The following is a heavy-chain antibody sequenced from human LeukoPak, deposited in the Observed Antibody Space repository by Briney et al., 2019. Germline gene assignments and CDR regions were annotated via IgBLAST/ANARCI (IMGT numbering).Heavy chain of an antibody. J-gene: IGHJ4*02. CDR1: GFTFSSYS. V-gene: IGHV3-21*01. CDR3: ARDMRVAATLFYFDY. D-gene: IGHD2-15*01. CDR2: ISSSSSYI. Sequence: GSLRLSCAASGFTFSSYSMNWVRQAPGKGLEWVSSISSSSSYIYYADSVKGRFTISRDNAKNSLYLQMNSLRAEDTAVYYCARDMRVAATLFYFDYWGQGTLVTVSS.